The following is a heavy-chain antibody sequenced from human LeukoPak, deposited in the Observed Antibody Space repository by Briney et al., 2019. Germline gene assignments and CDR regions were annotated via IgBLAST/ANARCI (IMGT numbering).Heavy chain of an antibody. Sequence: NTPETLSLTCAVYGGSFSDSFWSWIRQPPGKGLEWIGEINHSGSTNYNPSLKSRVTISVDTSKNQFSLKLNSVTAADTAVYYCARGELLATVVTPGGLNWFDSWGREPWSPSPQ. CDR3: ARGELLATVVTPGGLNWFDS. CDR1: GGSFSDSF. CDR2: INHSGST. V-gene: IGHV4-34*01. D-gene: IGHD4-23*01. J-gene: IGHJ5*01.